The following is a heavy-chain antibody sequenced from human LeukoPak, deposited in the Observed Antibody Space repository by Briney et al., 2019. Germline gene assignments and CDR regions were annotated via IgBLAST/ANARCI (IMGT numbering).Heavy chain of an antibody. V-gene: IGHV1-46*01. CDR2: INPSGGST. D-gene: IGHD3-16*01. J-gene: IGHJ4*02. Sequence: ASVKVSCKASGYTFTSCYMHWVRQAPGQGLEWMGIINPSGGSTNYAQKFQGRVTITADKSTSTAYMELSSLRSEDTAVYYCARDLRGSGNIDYWGQGTLVTVSS. CDR1: GYTFTSCY. CDR3: ARDLRGSGNIDY.